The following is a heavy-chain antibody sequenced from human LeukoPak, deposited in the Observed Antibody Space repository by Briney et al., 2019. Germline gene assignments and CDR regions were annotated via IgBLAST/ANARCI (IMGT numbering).Heavy chain of an antibody. D-gene: IGHD4-17*01. CDR1: GGSFSSRPYY. CDR3: ARLKATVSIHAYFDS. V-gene: IGHV4-61*02. Sequence: SETLSLTCTVSGGSFSSRPYYWSWIRQPAGKGLEWIGRIYTSGDTDYNPSLKSRVSISSDTSKNQFSLELSSVTAADTAVYYCARLKATVSIHAYFDSWGQGTLVTVSS. CDR2: IYTSGDT. J-gene: IGHJ4*02.